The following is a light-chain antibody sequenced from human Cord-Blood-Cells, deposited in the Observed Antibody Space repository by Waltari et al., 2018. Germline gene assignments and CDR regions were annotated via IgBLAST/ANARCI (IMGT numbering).Light chain of an antibody. V-gene: IGLV2-11*01. CDR3: CSYAGSYTV. CDR2: DVS. J-gene: IGLJ2*01. Sequence: QSALTQPRSVSGPPGQPVTISCTGTSSDVGGFNYVSWYQQPPGKAPKPMIYDVSKRPSGVPDRFSGSKSGNTASLTISGLQAEDEADYYCCSYAGSYTVFGGGTKLTVL. CDR1: SSDVGGFNY.